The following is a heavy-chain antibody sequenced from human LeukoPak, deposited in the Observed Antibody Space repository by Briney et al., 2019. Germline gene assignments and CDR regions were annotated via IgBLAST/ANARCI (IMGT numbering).Heavy chain of an antibody. CDR3: ARPYSSSWFTRGYWYFDL. V-gene: IGHV4-39*01. J-gene: IGHJ2*01. CDR2: IYYSGST. D-gene: IGHD6-13*01. CDR1: GGSISSSSYY. Sequence: PSETLSLTCTVSGGSISSSSYYWGWIRQPPGKGLEWIGNIYYSGSTYYNPSLKSRVTISVDTSKNQFSLKLSSVTAADTAVYYCARPYSSSWFTRGYWYFDLWGRGTLVTVSS.